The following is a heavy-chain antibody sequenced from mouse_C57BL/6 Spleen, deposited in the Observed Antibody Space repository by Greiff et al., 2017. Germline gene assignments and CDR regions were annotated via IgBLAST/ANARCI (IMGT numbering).Heavy chain of an antibody. D-gene: IGHD4-1*01. V-gene: IGHV5-9-1*02. Sequence: EVQLLESGAGLVKPGGSLKLSCAASGFTFSSYAMSWVRPTPVKRLEWVAYISSGGDYSYYADTVKGRFTISRDNARNTLYLQMSSLKSEDTAMYYCTRDRTGYFDYWGQGTTLTVSS. J-gene: IGHJ2*01. CDR3: TRDRTGYFDY. CDR2: ISSGGDYS. CDR1: GFTFSSYA.